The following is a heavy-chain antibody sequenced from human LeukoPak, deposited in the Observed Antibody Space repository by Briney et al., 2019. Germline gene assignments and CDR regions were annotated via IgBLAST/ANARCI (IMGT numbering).Heavy chain of an antibody. Sequence: SETLSLTCTVSGDSISSGGYCWSWIRQPPGKGLEWIGTIYYSGSTYYNPSLKSRVTISVDTSKNQFSLKLSSVTAADTAVYYCARQGSGNYLSPVNYWGQGTLVTVSS. CDR3: ARQGSGNYLSPVNY. J-gene: IGHJ4*02. CDR1: GDSISSGGYC. V-gene: IGHV4-39*01. CDR2: IYYSGST. D-gene: IGHD1-26*01.